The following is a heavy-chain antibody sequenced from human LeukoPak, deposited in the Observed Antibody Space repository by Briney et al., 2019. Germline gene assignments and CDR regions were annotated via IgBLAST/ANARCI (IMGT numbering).Heavy chain of an antibody. J-gene: IGHJ4*02. D-gene: IGHD4-17*01. CDR3: ARRATGTRNGYY. V-gene: IGHV4-34*01. Sequence: SETLSLTCAVYGGSFTDYYSGWIRQSPGKGLEWIGEIHHSGSTNYNPSLESRVTISIDTSKNQFSLKLSSVTVADTAVYYCARRATGTRNGYYWGQGTRVTVSS. CDR2: IHHSGST. CDR1: GGSFTDYY.